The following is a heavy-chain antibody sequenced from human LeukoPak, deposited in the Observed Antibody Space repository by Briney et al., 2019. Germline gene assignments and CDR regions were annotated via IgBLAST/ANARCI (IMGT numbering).Heavy chain of an antibody. J-gene: IGHJ4*02. D-gene: IGHD6-13*01. CDR2: INPNSGGT. V-gene: IGHV1-2*02. CDR3: ARDSSSWSRIDY. CDR1: GYTFTSYD. Sequence: ASVKVSCKASGYTFTSYDINWVRQATGQGLEWMGWINPNSGGTNYAQKFQGRVTMTRDTSISTAYMELSRLRSDDTAVYYCARDSSSWSRIDYWGQGTLVTVSS.